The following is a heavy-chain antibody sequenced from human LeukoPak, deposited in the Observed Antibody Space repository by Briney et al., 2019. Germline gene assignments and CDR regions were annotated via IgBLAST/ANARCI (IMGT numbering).Heavy chain of an antibody. CDR2: IYYSGST. J-gene: IGHJ4*02. CDR3: ARGGGQQLVGLGY. V-gene: IGHV4-59*01. CDR1: GVSISSYY. D-gene: IGHD6-13*01. Sequence: SETLSLTCTVSGVSISSYYWSWIRQPPGKGLEWIGYIYYSGSTNYNPSLKSRVTISVDTSKNQFSLKLSSVTAADTAVYYCARGGGQQLVGLGYWSQGTLVTVSS.